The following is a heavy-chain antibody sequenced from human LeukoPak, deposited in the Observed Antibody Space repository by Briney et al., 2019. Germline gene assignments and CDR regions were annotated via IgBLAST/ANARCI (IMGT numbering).Heavy chain of an antibody. CDR2: ICTAGDT. J-gene: IGHJ4*02. D-gene: IGHD6-19*01. V-gene: IGHV3-13*04. CDR1: GFTFSSYD. CDR3: ARAYRAGVAVAGTYYFDY. Sequence: SGGSLRLSCAASGFTFSSYDMHWVRQATGKGLEWVSAICTAGDTYYPGSVKGRFTISRENAKNSLYLQMNSLRAGDTAVYYCARAYRAGVAVAGTYYFDYWGQGTLVTVSS.